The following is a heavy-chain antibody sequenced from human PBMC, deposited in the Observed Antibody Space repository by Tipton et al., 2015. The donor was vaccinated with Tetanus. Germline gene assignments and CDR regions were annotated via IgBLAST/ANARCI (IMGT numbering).Heavy chain of an antibody. D-gene: IGHD7-27*01. V-gene: IGHV4-59*01. J-gene: IGHJ4*02. CDR3: ARATNWLGRDFDY. CDR1: GGSISPFY. CDR2: IYYSGNT. Sequence: TLSLTCTVSGGSISPFYWNWIRQSPGKGLEWIGYIYYSGNTNYNPSLKSRVTMSVDTSNNQFSLKLNSVTAADPAVYYCARATNWLGRDFDYWGQGTLVTVSS.